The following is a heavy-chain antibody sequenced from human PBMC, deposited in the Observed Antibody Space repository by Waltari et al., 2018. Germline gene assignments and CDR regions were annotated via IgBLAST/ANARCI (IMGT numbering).Heavy chain of an antibody. CDR3: ARGTPSFYHYMDV. CDR1: GGSLSGFY. CDR2: IYDSWTT. V-gene: IGHV4-59*01. Sequence: QVLLQQSGPGLVKPSETLSVTCTVSGGSLSGFYWSWIRQSPGKGLEWIAFIYDSWTTKYNPSRKSRVTISVDTSKNRFTLKLGSATAADTALYYCARGTPSFYHYMDVWGKGTTVIVSS. J-gene: IGHJ6*03.